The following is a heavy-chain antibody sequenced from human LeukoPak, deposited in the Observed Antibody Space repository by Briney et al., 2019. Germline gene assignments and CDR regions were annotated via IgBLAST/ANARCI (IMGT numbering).Heavy chain of an antibody. Sequence: ASVKVSCKTSGYTFSGSYIHWVRQAPGQGLEWMGRINPNSGDTNYAQNFQDRVTMTRDTSMSAAYMEISRLTYDDTAVYYCGRGIQSVDPRGQGTLVTVSS. CDR3: GRGIQSVDP. J-gene: IGHJ5*02. CDR2: INPNSGDT. V-gene: IGHV1-2*06. CDR1: GYTFSGSY.